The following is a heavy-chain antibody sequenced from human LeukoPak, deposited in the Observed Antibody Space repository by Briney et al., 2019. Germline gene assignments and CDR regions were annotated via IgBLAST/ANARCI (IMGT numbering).Heavy chain of an antibody. CDR2: LSGRGGSA. J-gene: IGHJ5*02. V-gene: IGHV3-23*01. D-gene: IGHD3-22*01. Sequence: GGSLRLSCAASGFTFNSYAMSWVRQAPGKGLEWVSSLSGRGGSAYYADSEKGRFTISRDNSKNTLYLQMNSLRAEDTAVYYCAKEGSGYVPDHWGQGTLVTVSS. CDR3: AKEGSGYVPDH. CDR1: GFTFNSYA.